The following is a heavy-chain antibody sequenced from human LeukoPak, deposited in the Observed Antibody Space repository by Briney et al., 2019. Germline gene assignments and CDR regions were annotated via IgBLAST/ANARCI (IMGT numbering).Heavy chain of an antibody. V-gene: IGHV3-30-3*01. CDR1: GFTFSNYA. CDR3: VKDRTGTYTLDY. D-gene: IGHD3-10*01. J-gene: IGHJ4*02. Sequence: PGRSLRLSCAATGFTFSNYAIHWGRQAPGKGLEWVAVISDDGSRQHYADSVKGRFTISRDNSKNTLNLQMNSLRAEDTAVYYCVKDRTGTYTLDYWGQGTLVTVSS. CDR2: ISDDGSRQ.